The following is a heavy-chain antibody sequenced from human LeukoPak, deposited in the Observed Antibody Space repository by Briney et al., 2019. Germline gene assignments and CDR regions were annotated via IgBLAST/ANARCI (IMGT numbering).Heavy chain of an antibody. J-gene: IGHJ6*03. CDR3: ARGNFGDYYMDV. CDR2: IIPIFGTA. V-gene: IGHV1-69*01. CDR1: GGTFSSYA. D-gene: IGHD1-7*01. Sequence: ASVKVSCKASGGTFSSYAISWVRQAPGQGLEWMGGIIPIFGTANYAQKFQGRVTITADESTSTAYMELSSLRSEDTAVYYCARGNFGDYYMDVWGKGTTVTISS.